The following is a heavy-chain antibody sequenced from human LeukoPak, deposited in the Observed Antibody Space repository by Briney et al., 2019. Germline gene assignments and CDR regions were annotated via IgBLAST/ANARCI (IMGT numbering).Heavy chain of an antibody. D-gene: IGHD3-3*01. J-gene: IGHJ4*02. CDR1: GGSISSGGYS. CDR3: ARDRPGSDFTFDY. Sequence: PSETLSLTCAVSGGSISSGGYSWSWIRQPPGKGLEWIGYIYYSGSTNYNPSLKSRVTISVDTSKNQFSLKLSSVTATDTAVYYCARDRPGSDFTFDYWGQGTLVTVSS. V-gene: IGHV4-61*08. CDR2: IYYSGST.